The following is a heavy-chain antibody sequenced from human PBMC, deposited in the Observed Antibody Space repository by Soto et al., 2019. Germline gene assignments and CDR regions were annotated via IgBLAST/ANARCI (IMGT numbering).Heavy chain of an antibody. CDR1: GFTFSTYP. D-gene: IGHD1-26*01. Sequence: EVQLLDSGGGLAQPGGSRRLSCAASGFTFSTYPMSWVRQAPGKGLEWVSDISGPGGSTYYADSVRGRFTISRDNSKNTVYLQMNSLRDEDTAVYYCVKRPLKFSGSYFDYWGQGTLVTVSS. CDR3: VKRPLKFSGSYFDY. CDR2: ISGPGGST. V-gene: IGHV3-23*01. J-gene: IGHJ4*02.